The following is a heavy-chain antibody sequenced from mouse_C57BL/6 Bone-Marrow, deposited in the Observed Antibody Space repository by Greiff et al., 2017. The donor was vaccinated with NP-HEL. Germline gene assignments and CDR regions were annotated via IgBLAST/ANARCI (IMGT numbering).Heavy chain of an antibody. CDR3: ARMMIKAWLAY. D-gene: IGHD2-3*01. Sequence: QVQLQQSGPELVKPGASVKISCKASGYAFSSSWMNWVKQRPGKGLEWIGRIYPGDGDTNYNGKFKGKATLTADKSSSTAYMQLSSLTSEDSAVYFCARMMIKAWLAYWGQGTLVTVSA. V-gene: IGHV1-82*01. CDR2: IYPGDGDT. J-gene: IGHJ3*01. CDR1: GYAFSSSW.